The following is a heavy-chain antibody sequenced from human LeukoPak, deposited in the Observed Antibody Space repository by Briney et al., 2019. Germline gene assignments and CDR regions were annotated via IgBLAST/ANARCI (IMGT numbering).Heavy chain of an antibody. J-gene: IGHJ4*02. V-gene: IGHV3-49*04. CDR3: TCQWLSRGYFDY. CDR2: IRSKAYGATT. D-gene: IGHD6-19*01. CDR1: GFSFGDYA. Sequence: GGSLRLSYTASGFSFGDYAMSWVRQAPGKGLEWVGFIRSKAYGATTEYAASVKGRFTISRDDSESIAYLQMNSLKTEDTAVYSCTCQWLSRGYFDYWGQGTLVTVSS.